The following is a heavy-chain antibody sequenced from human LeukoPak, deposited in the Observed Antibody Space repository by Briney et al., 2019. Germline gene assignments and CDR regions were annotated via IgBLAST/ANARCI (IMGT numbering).Heavy chain of an antibody. CDR1: GYTFTSYA. CDR3: ARDREYYYGSGSPAGY. CDR2: IIPILGIA. V-gene: IGHV1-69*04. Sequence: GASVKVSCKASGYTFTSYAMHWVRQAPGQGLEWMGRIIPILGIANYAQKFQGRVTITADKSTSTAYMELRSLRSDDTAVYYCARDREYYYGSGSPAGYWGQGTLVTVSS. J-gene: IGHJ4*02. D-gene: IGHD3-10*01.